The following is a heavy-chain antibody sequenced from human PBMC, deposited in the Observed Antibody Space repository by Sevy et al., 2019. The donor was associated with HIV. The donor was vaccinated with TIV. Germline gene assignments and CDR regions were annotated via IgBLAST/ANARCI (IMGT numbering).Heavy chain of an antibody. J-gene: IGHJ4*02. Sequence: SETLSLTCAVSGGSLSSGAYSWSWIRQPPGKGLEWIGCLYHSGSTYYNPSLKSRVTISVDRSKIQFSLKLSAVTAADTAVYYCARVSGNSEWGYYFDAWGQGTLVTVSS. CDR3: ARVSGNSEWGYYFDA. V-gene: IGHV4-30-2*01. CDR2: LYHSGST. D-gene: IGHD2-15*01. CDR1: GGSLSSGAYS.